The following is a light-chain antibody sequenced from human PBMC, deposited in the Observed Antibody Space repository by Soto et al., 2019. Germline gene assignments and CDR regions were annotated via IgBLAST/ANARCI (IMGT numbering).Light chain of an antibody. J-gene: IGKJ1*01. CDR2: GAS. Sequence: EIGMTQSPATLSVSPGERATLSCRASQSVSSNLAWYQQKPGPAPRLLIYGASTRATGIPARFSGSGSGTEFTLTISSLEPEDFAVYYCQQRSNWPRTFGQGTKVDI. CDR1: QSVSSN. V-gene: IGKV3-15*01. CDR3: QQRSNWPRT.